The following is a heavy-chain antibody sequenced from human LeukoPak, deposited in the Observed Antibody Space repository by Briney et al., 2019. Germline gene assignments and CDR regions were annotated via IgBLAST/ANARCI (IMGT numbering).Heavy chain of an antibody. V-gene: IGHV1-69*04. CDR1: GGSFSNYA. J-gene: IGHJ4*02. Sequence: VASVKVSCKASGGSFSNYAFSWVRQAPGQGLEWMGRITPIVDIATYIQKFQGRVTMTRDTPTSTVYMELSSLRSEDTAVYYCARDLNYYDSSGSSLDSWGQGTLVTVSS. D-gene: IGHD3-22*01. CDR2: ITPIVDIA. CDR3: ARDLNYYDSSGSSLDS.